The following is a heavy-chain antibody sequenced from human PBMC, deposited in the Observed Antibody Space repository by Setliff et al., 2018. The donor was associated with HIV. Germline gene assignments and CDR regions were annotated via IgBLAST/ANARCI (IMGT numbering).Heavy chain of an antibody. Sequence: PSETLSLTCTVSGGSISSGSYYWNWIRQPAGKGLEWIGRIFTSGSTNYNPSLKSRVTISVDTSKNQFSLKLSSVTVADTAVYYCAREAGSGSYYSRVYYMDVRGKGTTVTVSS. D-gene: IGHD3-10*01. CDR2: IFTSGST. CDR1: GGSISSGSYY. V-gene: IGHV4-61*02. CDR3: AREAGSGSYYSRVYYMDV. J-gene: IGHJ6*03.